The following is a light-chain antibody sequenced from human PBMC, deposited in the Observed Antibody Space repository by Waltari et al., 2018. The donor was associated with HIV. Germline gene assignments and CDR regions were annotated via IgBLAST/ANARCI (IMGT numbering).Light chain of an antibody. J-gene: IGKJ5*01. CDR1: QSVSSSS. CDR2: GAS. CDR3: QQYGSSVT. Sequence: EIVLTQSPGTLSLSPGERVTLSCRASQSVSSSSFVWYQQKPGQAPRLLIYGASSRAPGIPDRCSGSGSGTDFTLTISRLDPEDFAVYYCQQYGSSVTFGQGTRLEIK. V-gene: IGKV3-20*01.